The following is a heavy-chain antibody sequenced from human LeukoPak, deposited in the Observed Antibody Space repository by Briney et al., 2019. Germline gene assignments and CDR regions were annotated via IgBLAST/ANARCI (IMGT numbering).Heavy chain of an antibody. CDR1: GYNFTGYY. V-gene: IGHV1-2*02. CDR2: MNPNSGGT. CDR3: AREGLSSSTWHICDY. Sequence: ASVKVSCKTSGYNFTGYYMHWVRQAPGQGLEWMGWMNPNSGGTNYAQKFQGRVTMTRDTSINTAYMELSGLRFDDTAVYYCAREGLSSSTWHICDYWGQGTLVSVSS. D-gene: IGHD6-13*01. J-gene: IGHJ4*02.